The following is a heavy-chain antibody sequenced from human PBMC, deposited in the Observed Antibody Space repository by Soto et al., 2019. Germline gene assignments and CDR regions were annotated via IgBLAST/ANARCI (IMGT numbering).Heavy chain of an antibody. CDR3: VSGYDSSAYYYGNGMDV. CDR2: ISRNGGST. CDR1: GFTFSSNA. V-gene: IGHV3-64D*06. J-gene: IGHJ6*02. Sequence: GGSLRLSCSASGFTFSSNAMHWVRRAPGKGLEYCSAISRNGGSTYYADSVKGRFTISRDNSTNTLYRQMTSLRAQDTALYYFVSGYDSSAYYYGNGMDVWGQGTTVTVSS. D-gene: IGHD3-22*01.